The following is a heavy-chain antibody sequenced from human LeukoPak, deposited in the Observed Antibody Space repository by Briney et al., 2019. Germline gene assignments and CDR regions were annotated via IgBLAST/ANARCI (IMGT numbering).Heavy chain of an antibody. J-gene: IGHJ2*01. CDR1: GGSISSSSYY. CDR3: VDTAMVAGYFDL. CDR2: IYYSGST. Sequence: TSETLSLTCTVSGGSISSSSYYWGWIRQPPGKGLEWIGSIYYSGSTYYNPSLKSRVTISVDTSKNQFSLKLSSVTAADTAVYYCVDTAMVAGYFDLWGRGTLVTVSS. V-gene: IGHV4-39*07. D-gene: IGHD5-18*01.